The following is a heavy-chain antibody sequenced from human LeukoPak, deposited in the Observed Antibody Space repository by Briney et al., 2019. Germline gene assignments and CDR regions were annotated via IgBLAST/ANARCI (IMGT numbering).Heavy chain of an antibody. D-gene: IGHD3-3*01. CDR3: AKEYYDFWSGYPHDY. V-gene: IGHV3-23*01. Sequence: QTGGSLRLSCAASGFTFSSYAMNWVRQAPGKGLEWVSSISHSGSTYYADSVKGRFTISRDNSKNTLYLQMNSLRAEDTAVYYCAKEYYDFWSGYPHDYWGQGTLVTVSS. J-gene: IGHJ4*02. CDR1: GFTFSSYA. CDR2: ISHSGST.